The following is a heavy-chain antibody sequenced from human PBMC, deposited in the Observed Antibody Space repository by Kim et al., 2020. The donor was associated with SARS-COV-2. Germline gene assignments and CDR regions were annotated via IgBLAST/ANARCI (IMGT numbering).Heavy chain of an antibody. V-gene: IGHV3-7*01. CDR2: IKEDGGEM. Sequence: GGSMRLSCAASGFTVSTSWMDWVRLAPGKGLEWVASIKEDGGEMYYVDSVKGRFTISRDNAKNSLYLQMNSLRAEDTAVYYCARDRPRGHFDYWGQGTLV. J-gene: IGHJ4*02. CDR3: ARDRPRGHFDY. CDR1: GFTVSTSW.